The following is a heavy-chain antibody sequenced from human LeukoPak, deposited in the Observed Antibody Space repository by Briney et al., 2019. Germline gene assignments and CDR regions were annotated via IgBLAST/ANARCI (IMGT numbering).Heavy chain of an antibody. J-gene: IGHJ4*02. CDR3: AKDLTMVRGVIITGLDY. CDR2: IRYDGSNK. D-gene: IGHD3-10*01. V-gene: IGHV3-30*02. CDR1: GFTFDDYT. Sequence: SGGSLRLSCAASGFTFDDYTMHWVRQSPGKDLEWVAFIRYDGSNKYYADSVKGRFTISRDNSKNTLYLQMNSLRAEDTAVYYCAKDLTMVRGVIITGLDYWGQGTLVTVSS.